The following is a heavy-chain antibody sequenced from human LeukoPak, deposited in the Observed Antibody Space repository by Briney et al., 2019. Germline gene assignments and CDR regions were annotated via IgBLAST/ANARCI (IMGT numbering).Heavy chain of an antibody. Sequence: GGSLRLSCAASGFTVSSNYMSWVRQAPGKGLEWVSVIYSGGSTYYADSVKGRFTISRDNSKNTLYLQMNSLRAEDTAVYFCARGGDTLDFDYWGQGTLVTVSS. V-gene: IGHV3-53*01. CDR2: IYSGGST. CDR1: GFTVSSNY. CDR3: ARGGDTLDFDY. J-gene: IGHJ4*02. D-gene: IGHD3-16*01.